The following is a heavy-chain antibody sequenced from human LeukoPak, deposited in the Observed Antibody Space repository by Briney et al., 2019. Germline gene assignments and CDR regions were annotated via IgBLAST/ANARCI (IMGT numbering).Heavy chain of an antibody. CDR2: IYYSGST. Sequence: KPSETLSLTCTVSGGSISSSRYSWGWIRQPPGKGLEWIGNIYYSGSTYYNPSLKSRVTISVDTSKNQFSLNLSSVTAADTAVYHCARSPSAERPREPFDSWGQGTLVTVSS. J-gene: IGHJ4*02. V-gene: IGHV4-39*01. D-gene: IGHD1-26*01. CDR1: GGSISSSRYS. CDR3: ARSPSAERPREPFDS.